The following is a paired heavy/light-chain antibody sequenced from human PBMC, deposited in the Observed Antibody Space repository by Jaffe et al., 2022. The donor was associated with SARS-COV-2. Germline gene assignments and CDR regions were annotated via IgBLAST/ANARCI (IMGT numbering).Heavy chain of an antibody. J-gene: IGHJ4*02. Sequence: EVQLVESGGGLVQPGGSLRLSCAASGFTFSTYAMSWVRQAPGKGLEWVSGINGRGDSTYYADSVKGRFTSSRDSSKNTLYLQMNSLRAEDTAVYYCAKEGGYSIPPYYFDCWGQGTLVTVSS. V-gene: IGHV3-23*04. CDR2: INGRGDST. CDR1: GFTFSTYA. CDR3: AKEGGYSIPPYYFDC. D-gene: IGHD2-15*01.
Light chain of an antibody. J-gene: IGKJ1*01. CDR1: QSINSW. CDR2: KAS. V-gene: IGKV1-5*03. Sequence: DIQMTQSPSTLSASVGDRVTITCRASQSINSWLAWYQQKPGKAPKVLIYKASSLESGVPSRFSGSGSGTQFTLTISSLHPDDSAIYYCQQYKSYSPSWTFGQGTKVEIK. CDR3: QQYKSYSPSWT.